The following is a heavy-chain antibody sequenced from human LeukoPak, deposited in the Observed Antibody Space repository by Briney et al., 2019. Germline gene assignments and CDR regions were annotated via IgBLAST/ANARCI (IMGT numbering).Heavy chain of an antibody. D-gene: IGHD3-10*01. Sequence: PSETLPLTCSVSGDSISSSNYYWGWIRQPPGKGLEWIGSIYYSGTTYYNPSLKSRVTISVDTSKNHFSLKLSSVSAADTAVYYCVSGYYYGSADYWGQGTLVTGSS. CDR3: VSGYYYGSADY. CDR2: IYYSGTT. CDR1: GDSISSSNYY. J-gene: IGHJ4*02. V-gene: IGHV4-39*02.